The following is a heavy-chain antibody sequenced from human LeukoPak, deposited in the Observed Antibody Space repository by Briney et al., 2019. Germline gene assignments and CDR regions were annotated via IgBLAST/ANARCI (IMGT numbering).Heavy chain of an antibody. CDR1: GYTFSSYE. Sequence: PGGSLRLSCAASGYTFSSYEMNWVRQAPGKGLGWVSYISSSGSTIYYADSVKGRFTISRDNAKNSLYLQMSSLRAEDTAVYYCARGGYYYYGMDVWGQGTAVTVSS. V-gene: IGHV3-48*03. J-gene: IGHJ6*01. CDR2: ISSSGSTI. CDR3: ARGGYYYYGMDV.